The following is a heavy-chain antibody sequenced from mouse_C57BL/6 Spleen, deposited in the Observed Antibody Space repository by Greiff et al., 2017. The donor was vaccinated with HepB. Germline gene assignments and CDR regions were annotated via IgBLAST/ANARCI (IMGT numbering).Heavy chain of an antibody. CDR3: ARTARIKY. D-gene: IGHD1-2*01. CDR2: ISYSGST. Sequence: EVKLMESGPGLVKPSQSLSLTYTVTGYSITSGYGWNWIRQFPGNKLEWMGDISYSGSTNYNPSLKSRISITRDTSKNQFFLQLNSVTTEDTATYYCARTARIKYWGQGTTLTVSS. J-gene: IGHJ2*01. V-gene: IGHV3-2*02. CDR1: GYSITSGYG.